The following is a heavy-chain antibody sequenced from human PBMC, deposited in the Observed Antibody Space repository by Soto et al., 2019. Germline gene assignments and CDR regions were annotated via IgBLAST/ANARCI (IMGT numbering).Heavy chain of an antibody. CDR2: IIPIFGTA. J-gene: IGHJ6*02. CDR1: GGTFSSYA. D-gene: IGHD6-6*01. Sequence: GASVKVSCKASGGTFSSYAISWVRQVPGQGLEWMGGIIPIFGTANYAQKSQGRVTITADESTSTAYMELSSLRSEDTAVYYCARRSSSSYWDYYYGMDVWGQGTTVTVSS. V-gene: IGHV1-69*13. CDR3: ARRSSSSYWDYYYGMDV.